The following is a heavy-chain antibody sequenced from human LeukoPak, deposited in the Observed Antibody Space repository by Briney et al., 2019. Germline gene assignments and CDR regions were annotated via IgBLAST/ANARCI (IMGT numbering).Heavy chain of an antibody. CDR3: ARDREQWAFDY. CDR2: IIPIFGTA. V-gene: IGHV1-69*05. J-gene: IGHJ4*02. Sequence: SVKVSCKASGGTFSSYAVSWVRQAPGQGLEGMGRIIPIFGTANYAQKFQGRGTITTDESTSTAYMELSSLRSEDTAVYYCARDREQWAFDYWGQGTLVTVSS. CDR1: GGTFSSYA. D-gene: IGHD6-19*01.